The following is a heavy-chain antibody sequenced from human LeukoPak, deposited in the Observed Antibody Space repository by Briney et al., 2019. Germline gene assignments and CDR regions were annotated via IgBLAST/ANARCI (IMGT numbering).Heavy chain of an antibody. V-gene: IGHV3-7*01. D-gene: IGHD3-3*01. CDR1: GFTFSNYA. CDR2: IKQDGSEK. J-gene: IGHJ4*02. CDR3: ARDGGRNNDY. Sequence: GGSLRLSCAASGFTFSNYAMHWVRQAPGKGLEWVANIKQDGSEKYYVGSVKGRFTISKDNAKNSLYLQMNSLRAEDTAVYYCARDGGRNNDYWGQGILVTVSS.